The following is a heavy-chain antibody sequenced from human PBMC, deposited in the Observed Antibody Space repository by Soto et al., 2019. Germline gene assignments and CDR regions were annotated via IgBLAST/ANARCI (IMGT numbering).Heavy chain of an antibody. CDR3: ARLPAASYYGMDV. J-gene: IGHJ6*02. D-gene: IGHD2-2*01. CDR2: ISAYNGNT. CDR1: GYAFTSYG. Sequence: ASVKVYSTGAGYAFTSYGISWVRQTPGQGLEWMGWISAYNGNTNYAQKLQGRVTMTTDTSTSTAYMELRSLRSDDTAVYYCARLPAASYYGMDVWGQGTTVTVSS. V-gene: IGHV1-18*04.